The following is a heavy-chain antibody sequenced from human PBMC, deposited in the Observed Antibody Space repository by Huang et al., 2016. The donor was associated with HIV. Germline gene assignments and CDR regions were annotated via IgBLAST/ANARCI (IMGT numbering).Heavy chain of an antibody. J-gene: IGHJ4*02. Sequence: QVHLVESGGGVVQPGGSLRLSCAASGFKLSGFGMHWVRQATGKWLEWVAVSSDDGRSQFYADSVKGRFTISRDNSDNTLSLQMKGLRPDDTAVYYCAKESRWFSDFDHWGQGVLVSVSS. CDR1: GFKLSGFG. D-gene: IGHD2-15*01. CDR3: AKESRWFSDFDH. V-gene: IGHV3-30*18. CDR2: SSDDGRSQ.